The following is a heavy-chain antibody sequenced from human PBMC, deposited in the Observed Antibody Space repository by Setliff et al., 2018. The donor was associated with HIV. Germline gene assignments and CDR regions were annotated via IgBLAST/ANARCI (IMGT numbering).Heavy chain of an antibody. J-gene: IGHJ6*03. D-gene: IGHD2-15*01. Sequence: GSLRLSCAASGFTFSHYGMHWVRQAPGKGLEWVAFIRYDGSNKYHADSVRGRFTISRDNFKNTLYIQMNSLRAEDTAVYYCAKDGGGDYYYYYMDVWGKGTTVTVSS. CDR2: IRYDGSNK. CDR3: AKDGGGDYYYYYMDV. V-gene: IGHV3-30*02. CDR1: GFTFSHYG.